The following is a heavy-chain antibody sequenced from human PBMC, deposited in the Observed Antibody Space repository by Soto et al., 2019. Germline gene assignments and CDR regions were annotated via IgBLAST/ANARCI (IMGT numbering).Heavy chain of an antibody. CDR2: VSGTGGSA. Sequence: EVQLLESGGGLVRPGGSLRISCAASGFTFSSYAMTWVRQAPGKGLEWVSGVSGTGGSAYYAHSVKGRFTISRDKSTNTLYLRMNSMSAEDTAVYYCARGSAYSDYDLEYWGQGTLVTVSS. CDR1: GFTFSSYA. V-gene: IGHV3-23*01. CDR3: ARGSAYSDYDLEY. D-gene: IGHD4-17*01. J-gene: IGHJ4*02.